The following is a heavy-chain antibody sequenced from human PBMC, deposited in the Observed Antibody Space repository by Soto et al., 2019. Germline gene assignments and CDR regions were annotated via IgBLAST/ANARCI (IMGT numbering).Heavy chain of an antibody. CDR2: IYHSGST. CDR3: ARVRREYDNSGPVDY. V-gene: IGHV4-28*03. Sequence: SETLSLTCAVSGYSISSSNWWGWIRQPPGKGLEWIGYIYHSGSTYYNPSLKSRVTISVDRSKNQFSLKLSSVTAADTAVYYCARVRREYDNSGPVDYWGQGTLVTVSS. D-gene: IGHD3-22*01. J-gene: IGHJ4*02. CDR1: GYSISSSNW.